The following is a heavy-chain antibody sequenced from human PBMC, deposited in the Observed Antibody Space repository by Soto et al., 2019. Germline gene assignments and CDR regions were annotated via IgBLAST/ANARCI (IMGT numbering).Heavy chain of an antibody. CDR2: IKQDGSEK. Sequence: GGSLRLSCAASGFTFSSYWMSWVRQAPGKGLEWVANIKQDGSEKYYVDSVKGRFTISRDNAKNSLYLQMNSLRAEDTAVYYCARYLAYESYYDYGTDVLGQGTTVTVSS. CDR1: GFTFSSYW. D-gene: IGHD2-21*01. CDR3: ARYLAYESYYDYGTDV. V-gene: IGHV3-7*03. J-gene: IGHJ6*01.